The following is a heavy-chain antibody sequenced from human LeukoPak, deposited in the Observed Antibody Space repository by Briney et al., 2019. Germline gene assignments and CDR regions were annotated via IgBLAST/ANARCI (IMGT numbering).Heavy chain of an antibody. J-gene: IGHJ4*02. Sequence: ASVKVSCKASGYTFTGYYIHWVRQAPGQGLEWMGWINPNSGGTSYAQKFQDRVTMARDTSISTSYMELSGLKYDDTAVYYCASRAIREIIPYFDYWGQGALVTVSS. CDR2: INPNSGGT. D-gene: IGHD3-3*01. V-gene: IGHV1-2*02. CDR1: GYTFTGYY. CDR3: ASRAIREIIPYFDY.